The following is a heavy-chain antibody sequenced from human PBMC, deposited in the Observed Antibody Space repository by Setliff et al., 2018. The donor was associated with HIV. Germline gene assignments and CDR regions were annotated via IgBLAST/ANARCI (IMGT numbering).Heavy chain of an antibody. D-gene: IGHD7-27*01. J-gene: IGHJ4*02. CDR1: GFTFSSYS. V-gene: IGHV3-48*01. CDR3: VREPGAPGYFDY. CDR2: ISGNGGAI. Sequence: GGSLRLSCTASGFTFSSYSVNWVRQAPGKGLEWVAFISGNGGAINYADSVKGRFTISRDNAKNTLYLQMNSLRTDDTALYYCVREPGAPGYFDYWGQGTLVTVSS.